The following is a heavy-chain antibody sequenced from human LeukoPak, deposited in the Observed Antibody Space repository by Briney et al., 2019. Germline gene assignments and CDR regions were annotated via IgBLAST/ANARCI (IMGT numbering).Heavy chain of an antibody. CDR1: GGSISSYY. CDR3: ARGPAYYGDYVFFDY. CDR2: IYYSGST. D-gene: IGHD4-17*01. J-gene: IGHJ4*02. V-gene: IGHV4-59*01. Sequence: SETLSLTCTVSGGSISSYYWSWIRQPPGKGLEWIGYIYYSGSTNYNPSLKSRVTISVDTSKNQFSLKLSSVAAADTAVHYCARGPAYYGDYVFFDYWGQGTLVTVSS.